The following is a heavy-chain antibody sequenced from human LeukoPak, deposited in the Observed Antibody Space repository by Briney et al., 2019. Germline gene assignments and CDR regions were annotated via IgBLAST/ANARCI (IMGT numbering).Heavy chain of an antibody. J-gene: IGHJ4*02. CDR1: GFTFSSYW. Sequence: PGGSLRLSCAASGFTFSSYWMSWVRQAPGKGLEWLSVIHRGGNTYYADSVKGRFTISRDSSKNTVFLQMDSLRAEDTAVYYCARDPGYGLGVDYGDYWGQGTLVTVSS. CDR2: IHRGGNT. D-gene: IGHD3-10*01. V-gene: IGHV3-66*01. CDR3: ARDPGYGLGVDYGDY.